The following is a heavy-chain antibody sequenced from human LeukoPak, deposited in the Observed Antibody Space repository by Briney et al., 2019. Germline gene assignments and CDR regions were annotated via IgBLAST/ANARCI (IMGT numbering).Heavy chain of an antibody. CDR2: IYSGGST. CDR3: ARQPGLRSDAFDI. D-gene: IGHD4-17*01. J-gene: IGHJ3*02. CDR1: GFTVSSNY. Sequence: GGSLRLSCAASGFTVSSNYMNWVRQAPGKGLEWVSVIYSGGSTFYADSVEGRFTISRDNAKNSLYLQMNSLRAEDTAVYYCARQPGLRSDAFDIWGQGTMVTVSS. V-gene: IGHV3-66*04.